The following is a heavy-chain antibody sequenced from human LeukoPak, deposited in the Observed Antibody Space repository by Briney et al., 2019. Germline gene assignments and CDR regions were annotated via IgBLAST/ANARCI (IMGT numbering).Heavy chain of an antibody. D-gene: IGHD3-22*01. CDR1: GFXFSNYA. Sequence: GGSLRLSCAASGFXFSNYAIHWVRQAPGKGLEYVSAINSIGVDTYYANSVKGRFTISRDNSKNTLYLQMGSLRTEDMAVYYCARSGYYDSTGYLDYWGQGTLVTVSS. CDR2: INSIGVDT. V-gene: IGHV3-64*01. CDR3: ARSGYYDSTGYLDY. J-gene: IGHJ4*02.